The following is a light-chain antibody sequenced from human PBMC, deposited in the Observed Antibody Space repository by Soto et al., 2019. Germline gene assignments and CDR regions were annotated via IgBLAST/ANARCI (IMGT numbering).Light chain of an antibody. CDR3: PVSDCLPPP. CDR2: VAC. V-gene: IGKV3-15*01. J-gene: IGKJ2*01. Sequence: GVTQSAATLSVPQGERATLSCRASQSISRNLSCYQQKPGQSPRLLSYVACSRATVSPARFSGSGSGTDFTLSICFLQAEDGTRDRSPVSDCLPPPFAQVTKLAI. CDR1: QSISRN.